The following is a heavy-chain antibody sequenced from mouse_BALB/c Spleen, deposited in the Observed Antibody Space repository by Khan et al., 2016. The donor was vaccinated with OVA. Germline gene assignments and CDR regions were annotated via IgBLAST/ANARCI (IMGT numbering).Heavy chain of an antibody. J-gene: IGHJ3*01. CDR1: GFTFSSYS. Sequence: EVELVESGGDLVEPGGSLKLSCAASGFTFSSYSMSWVHQTPDKRLEWVATISSGGDYTYYPDIVKGRFTISRDNAKNTLYLQMSSLKSEDTAMYYCASNLTGSFAYGGQGTLVAVSA. CDR2: ISSGGDYT. CDR3: ASNLTGSFAY. D-gene: IGHD4-1*01. V-gene: IGHV5-6*01.